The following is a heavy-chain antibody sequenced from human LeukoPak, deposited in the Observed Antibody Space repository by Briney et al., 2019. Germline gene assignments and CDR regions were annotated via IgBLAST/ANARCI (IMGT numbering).Heavy chain of an antibody. CDR1: GFTFSDYY. CDR3: ARGNYGSGSYYLDY. Sequence: GGSLRLSCAASGFTFSDYYTSWIRQAPGKGLEWVSYISSSSYTNYADSVKGRFTISRDNAKNSLYLQMNSLRAEDTAVYYCARGNYGSGSYYLDYWGQGTLVTVSS. D-gene: IGHD3-10*01. J-gene: IGHJ4*02. V-gene: IGHV3-11*06. CDR2: ISSSSYT.